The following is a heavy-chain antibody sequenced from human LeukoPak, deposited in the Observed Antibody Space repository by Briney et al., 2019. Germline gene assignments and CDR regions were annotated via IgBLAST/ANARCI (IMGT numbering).Heavy chain of an antibody. J-gene: IGHJ4*02. CDR1: GFTFSSYA. V-gene: IGHV3-23*01. CDR3: AKVGSSGSYYTGIDY. Sequence: GGSLRLSCAASGFTFSSYAMSWVRQAPGKGLEWVSAISGSGGSTYYADSVKGRFTISRDNSKSTLYLQMNSLRAEDTAVYYCAKVGSSGSYYTGIDYWGQGTLVTVSS. D-gene: IGHD1-26*01. CDR2: ISGSGGST.